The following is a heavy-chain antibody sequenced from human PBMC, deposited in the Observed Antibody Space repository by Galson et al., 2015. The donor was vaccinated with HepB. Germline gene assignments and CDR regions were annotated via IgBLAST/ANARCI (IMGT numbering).Heavy chain of an antibody. J-gene: IGHJ4*02. Sequence: SLRLSCAASGFTFSSYAMSWVRQALGKGLEWVSVISGSGGSTYYADSVKGRFTISRDNSKNTLYLQMNSLRAEDTAVYYCAKSVRQDYYDSSGYYIGYWGQGTLVTVSS. CDR3: AKSVRQDYYDSSGYYIGY. V-gene: IGHV3-23*01. D-gene: IGHD3-22*01. CDR1: GFTFSSYA. CDR2: ISGSGGST.